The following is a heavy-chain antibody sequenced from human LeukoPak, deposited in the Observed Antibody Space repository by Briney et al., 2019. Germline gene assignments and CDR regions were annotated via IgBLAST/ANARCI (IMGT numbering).Heavy chain of an antibody. Sequence: GGSLRLSCAASGFTFSSYAMSWVRQAPGKGLEWVSSVSGGGGTTHHADSVKGRFTISRDNYKSTLYLQMNSLGAGDTAVYYCARDGWYVFFDYWGQGALVSVSS. D-gene: IGHD6-19*01. V-gene: IGHV3-23*01. CDR2: VSGGGGTT. CDR1: GFTFSSYA. CDR3: ARDGWYVFFDY. J-gene: IGHJ4*02.